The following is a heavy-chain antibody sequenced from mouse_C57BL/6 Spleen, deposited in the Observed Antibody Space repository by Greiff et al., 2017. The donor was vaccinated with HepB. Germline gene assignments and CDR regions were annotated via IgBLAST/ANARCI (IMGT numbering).Heavy chain of an antibody. CDR2: IDPENGDT. V-gene: IGHV14-4*01. Sequence: VQLKQSGAELVRPGASVKLSCTASGFNIKDDYMHWVKQRPEQGLEWIGWIDPENGDTEYASKFQGKAAITADTSSNTAYLQLSSLTSEDTAVYYCTNYGNYGYWGQGTTLTVSS. CDR1: GFNIKDDY. J-gene: IGHJ2*01. CDR3: TNYGNYGY. D-gene: IGHD2-1*01.